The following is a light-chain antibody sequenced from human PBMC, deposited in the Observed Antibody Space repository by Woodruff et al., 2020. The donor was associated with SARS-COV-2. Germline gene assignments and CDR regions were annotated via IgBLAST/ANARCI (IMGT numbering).Light chain of an antibody. CDR3: SSRGGSGDRLGL. J-gene: IGLJ1*01. CDR1: SLRRYY. CDR2: GKN. V-gene: IGLV3-19*01. Sequence: GGSLRRYYASWYQQKPGQAPVLVIYGKNQRPSGIPDRFSGSTSGSTASLTIAGAQAEDEADYFCSSRGGSGDRLGLFGTG.